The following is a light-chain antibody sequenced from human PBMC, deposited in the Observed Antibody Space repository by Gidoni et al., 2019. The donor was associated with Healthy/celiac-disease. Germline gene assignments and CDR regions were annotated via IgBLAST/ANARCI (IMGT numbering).Light chain of an antibody. CDR2: GAS. CDR1: QSVSSSY. CDR3: QQYGSSPALT. J-gene: IGKJ4*01. V-gene: IGKV3-20*01. Sequence: IVLTPSPGTLSLSPGERATLSCRASQSVSSSYLAWYQQKPGQAPRLLIYGASSRATGIPDRFSGSGSGTDFTLTISRLEPEDFAVYYCQQYGSSPALTFGGXTKVEIK.